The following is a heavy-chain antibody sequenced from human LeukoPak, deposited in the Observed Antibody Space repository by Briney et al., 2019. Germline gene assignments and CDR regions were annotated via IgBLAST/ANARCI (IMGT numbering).Heavy chain of an antibody. D-gene: IGHD3-22*01. V-gene: IGHV1-46*01. J-gene: IGHJ4*02. CDR1: GYTFTSYY. CDR2: INPSGGST. Sequence: ASVTVSCKASGYTFTSYYMHWVRQAPGQGLEWMGIINPSGGSTSYAQKFQGRVTMTRDMSTSTVYMELRSLRSEDTAVYYCARVPNYYDSRLGIDYWGQGTLVTVSS. CDR3: ARVPNYYDSRLGIDY.